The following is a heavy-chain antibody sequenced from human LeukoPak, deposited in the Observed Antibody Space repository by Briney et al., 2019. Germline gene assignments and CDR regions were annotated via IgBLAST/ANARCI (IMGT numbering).Heavy chain of an antibody. CDR1: GFPFSNYA. CDR3: AKGLGTSGYHDY. CDR2: ISDSGDRT. D-gene: IGHD3-22*01. V-gene: IGHV3-23*01. Sequence: PGGPLRLSCAASGFPFSNYAMTWVRQAPGKGLERVSGISDSGDRTYYADSVKGRFTISRDNSKNMLYLQMNSLRVEDTALYYCAKGLGTSGYHDYWGQGTLVTVSS. J-gene: IGHJ4*02.